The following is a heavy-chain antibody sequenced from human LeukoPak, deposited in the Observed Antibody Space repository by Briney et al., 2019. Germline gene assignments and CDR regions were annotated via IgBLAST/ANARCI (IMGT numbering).Heavy chain of an antibody. CDR3: AGLGITMIGGV. V-gene: IGHV3-48*03. CDR1: GFTFNNYA. D-gene: IGHD3-10*02. CDR2: ISSSGSTI. J-gene: IGHJ6*04. Sequence: GESLTLSCAASGFTFNNYAMSWVRHARGEGLEWVSYISSSGSTIYYADSVKGRFTISRDNAKNSLYLQLNSLSAEDRAVSYCAGLGITMIGGVWGKGTTVTISS.